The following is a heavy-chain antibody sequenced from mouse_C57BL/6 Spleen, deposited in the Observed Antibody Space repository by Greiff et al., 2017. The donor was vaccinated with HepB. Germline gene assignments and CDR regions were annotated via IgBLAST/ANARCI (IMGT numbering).Heavy chain of an antibody. Sequence: QVQLQQPGAELVRPGSSVKLSCKASGYTFTSYWMDWVKQRPGQGLEWIGNIYPSDSETHYNQKFKDKATLTVDKSSSTAYMQLSSLTSEDSAVYYCAREKSPWYFDVWGTGTTVTVSS. CDR1: GYTFTSYW. CDR3: AREKSPWYFDV. V-gene: IGHV1-61*01. J-gene: IGHJ1*03. CDR2: IYPSDSET.